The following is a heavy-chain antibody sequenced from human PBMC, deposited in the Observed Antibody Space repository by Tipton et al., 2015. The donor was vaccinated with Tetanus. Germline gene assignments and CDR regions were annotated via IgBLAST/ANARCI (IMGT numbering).Heavy chain of an antibody. Sequence: TLSLTCTVSGVSVRSYYWSWIRQSPDKGLEWLGDVIYDGTSYYNPSLNSRVKISLDTSMNQVSLRLTSVTAADTAVYYCARSKLLWFGESLSGFDSWGQGTPVTVSA. V-gene: IGHV4-59*02. CDR2: VIYDGTS. CDR3: ARSKLLWFGESLSGFDS. CDR1: GVSVRSYY. D-gene: IGHD3-10*01. J-gene: IGHJ4*02.